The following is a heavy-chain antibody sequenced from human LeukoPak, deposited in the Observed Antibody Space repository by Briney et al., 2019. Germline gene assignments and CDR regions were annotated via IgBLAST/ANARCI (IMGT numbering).Heavy chain of an antibody. CDR2: ISYDGSNK. D-gene: IGHD2-2*01. V-gene: IGHV3-30*01. Sequence: GGSLRLSCAASGFTFSSYAMHWVRQAPGKGLEWVAVISYDGSNKYYAGSVKGRLTISRDNSKNTLYLQMNSLRAEDTAVYYCARAWSTSCYDYWGQGTLVTVSS. J-gene: IGHJ4*02. CDR3: ARAWSTSCYDY. CDR1: GFTFSSYA.